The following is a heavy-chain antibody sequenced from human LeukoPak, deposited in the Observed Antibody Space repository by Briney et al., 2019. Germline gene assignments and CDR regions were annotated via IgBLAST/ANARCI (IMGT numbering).Heavy chain of an antibody. CDR2: IIPIFGTA. D-gene: IGHD5-24*01. CDR1: GGTFSSYA. J-gene: IGHJ4*02. Sequence: GASVKVSCKASGGTFSSYAISWVRQAPGQGLEWMGGIIPIFGTADYAQKFQGRVTITADESTSTAYMELSSLRSEDTAVYYCAREGDGYPGKYFDYWGQGTLVTVSS. V-gene: IGHV1-69*13. CDR3: AREGDGYPGKYFDY.